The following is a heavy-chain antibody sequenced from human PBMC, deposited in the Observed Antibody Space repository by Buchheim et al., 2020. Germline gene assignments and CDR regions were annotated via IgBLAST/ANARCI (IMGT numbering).Heavy chain of an antibody. J-gene: IGHJ4*02. D-gene: IGHD6-13*01. V-gene: IGHV3-23*01. CDR2: ISGNDDST. CDR3: VKASGSWY. CDR1: GFTSSSYA. Sequence: EVQLLASGGGLVQPGGSLRLSCAASGFTSSSYAMRWVRQAPGKGLEWVSTISGNDDSTYYTDSVKGRFTISRDNSKKTLYLQMNSLRVEDTAVYYCVKASGSWYWGQGTL.